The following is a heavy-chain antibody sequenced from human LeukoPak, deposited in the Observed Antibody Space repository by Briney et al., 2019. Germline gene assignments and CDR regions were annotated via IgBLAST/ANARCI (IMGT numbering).Heavy chain of an antibody. CDR2: INPNSGGT. D-gene: IGHD5-12*01. CDR3: ARDLVATKYYFDY. V-gene: IGHV1-2*02. J-gene: IGHJ4*02. Sequence: ASVKVSCKASGYTFTGYYMHWVRQAPGQGLEWMGWINPNSGGTNYAQKFQGRVTITADKSTSTAYMELSSLRSEDTAVYYCARDLVATKYYFDYWGQGTLVTVSS. CDR1: GYTFTGYY.